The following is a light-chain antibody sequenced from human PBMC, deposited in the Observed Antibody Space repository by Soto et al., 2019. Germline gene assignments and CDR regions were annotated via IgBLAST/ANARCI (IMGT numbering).Light chain of an antibody. Sequence: QSALTQPASVSGSPGQSITISCTGTSSDVGSYNLVSWHQQHPGKAPKLMIYEGSKRPSGVSNRFSGSKSGNTASLTISGLQAEDEADYYCCSYAGSSLYVFGTGTKLTVL. CDR1: SSDVGSYNL. CDR3: CSYAGSSLYV. V-gene: IGLV2-23*01. J-gene: IGLJ1*01. CDR2: EGS.